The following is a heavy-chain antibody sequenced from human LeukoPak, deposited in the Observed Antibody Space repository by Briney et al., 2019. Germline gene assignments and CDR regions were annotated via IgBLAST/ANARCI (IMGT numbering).Heavy chain of an antibody. D-gene: IGHD6-19*01. CDR3: ARMSAEAGGLDY. V-gene: IGHV3-48*03. J-gene: IGHJ4*02. CDR1: GFTFSSYE. CDR2: ISSSGSTI. Sequence: GGSLRLSCAASGFTFSSYEMNWVRQAPGKGLEWVSYISSSGSTIYYADSVKGRFTISRDNAKNSLYLQMNSLRAEDTAVYYCARMSAEAGGLDYWGQGTLVTVSS.